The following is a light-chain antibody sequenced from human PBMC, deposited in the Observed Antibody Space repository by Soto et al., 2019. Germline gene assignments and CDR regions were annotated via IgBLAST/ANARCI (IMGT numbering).Light chain of an antibody. CDR1: QSVGRDY. V-gene: IGKV3-20*01. J-gene: IGKJ5*01. Sequence: EFVLTQSPDTLSVSPGDRATLSCRASQSVGRDYLAWYQQKPGQAPRLLIHGASNRATGIPDRFSGSGSGTDFTLSISRLEPEDFAVYYCHQYAKSPITFGQGTRLEIK. CDR3: HQYAKSPIT. CDR2: GAS.